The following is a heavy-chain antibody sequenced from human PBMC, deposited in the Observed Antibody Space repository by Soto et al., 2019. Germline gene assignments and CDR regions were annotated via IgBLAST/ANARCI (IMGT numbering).Heavy chain of an antibody. D-gene: IGHD6-13*01. CDR1: GGSISSSSYY. CDR3: ATIPNVATPGPIAS. Sequence: SETLSLTCTVSGGSISSSSYYWGWIRQPPGKGLEWIGSIYYSGSTYYNPSLKSRVTISVDTSKNQFSLKLSSVTAVDTAVYYCATIPNVATPGPIASWGQGALVTVSS. CDR2: IYYSGST. J-gene: IGHJ4*02. V-gene: IGHV4-39*07.